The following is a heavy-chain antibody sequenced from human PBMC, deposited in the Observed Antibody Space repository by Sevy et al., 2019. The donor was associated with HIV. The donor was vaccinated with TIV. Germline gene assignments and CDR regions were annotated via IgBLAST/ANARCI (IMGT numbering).Heavy chain of an antibody. J-gene: IGHJ6*02. Sequence: ASVKVSCKASGYTFTSYDINWVRQATGQGLEWMGWMNPNSGNTGYAQKFQGRFTMTRNTSISTAYMELSSLRSEDTAVYYWARGGAGGYYYYGMDVWGQGTTVTVSS. CDR2: MNPNSGNT. CDR1: GYTFTSYD. V-gene: IGHV1-8*01. CDR3: ARGGAGGYYYYGMDV. D-gene: IGHD2-15*01.